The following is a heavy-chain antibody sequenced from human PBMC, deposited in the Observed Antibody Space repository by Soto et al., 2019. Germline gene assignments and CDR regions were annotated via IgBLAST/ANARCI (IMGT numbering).Heavy chain of an antibody. Sequence: SETLSLTCTVSGGSISSGGYYWSWSRQHPGKGLEWIGYIYYSGSTYYNPSLKSRVTISVDTSKNQFSLKLSSVTAADTAVYYCASSRQGRSITGTTLGAFDIWGQGTMVTVSS. CDR3: ASSRQGRSITGTTLGAFDI. D-gene: IGHD1-7*01. J-gene: IGHJ3*02. CDR1: GGSISSGGYY. V-gene: IGHV4-31*03. CDR2: IYYSGST.